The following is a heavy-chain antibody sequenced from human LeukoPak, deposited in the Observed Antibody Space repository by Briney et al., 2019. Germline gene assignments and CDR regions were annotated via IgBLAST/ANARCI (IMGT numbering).Heavy chain of an antibody. CDR3: AAAIQNYDSSGFDWFDP. CDR2: TVVGSGNT. D-gene: IGHD3-22*01. Sequence: SVKVSCKASGFTFTSSAMQWVRQARGQRLEWIGWTVVGSGNTNYAQKFQERVTITRDMSTSTAYMELSSLRSEDTAVYYCAAAIQNYDSSGFDWFDPWGQGTLVTVSS. CDR1: GFTFTSSA. J-gene: IGHJ5*02. V-gene: IGHV1-58*02.